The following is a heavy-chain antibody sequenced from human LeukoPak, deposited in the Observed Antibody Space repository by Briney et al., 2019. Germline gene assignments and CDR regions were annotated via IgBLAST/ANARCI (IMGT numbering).Heavy chain of an antibody. V-gene: IGHV1-18*01. CDR2: ISAYSGNT. J-gene: IGHJ4*02. CDR3: ARDLGFGELQGTYYFDY. CDR1: GYTFTSYG. D-gene: IGHD3-10*01. Sequence: GASVKVSCKASGYTFTSYGISWVRQAPGQGLEWMGWISAYSGNTNYAQKLQGRVTMTTDTSTSTAYMELRSLRSDDTAVYYCARDLGFGELQGTYYFDYWGQGTLVTVSS.